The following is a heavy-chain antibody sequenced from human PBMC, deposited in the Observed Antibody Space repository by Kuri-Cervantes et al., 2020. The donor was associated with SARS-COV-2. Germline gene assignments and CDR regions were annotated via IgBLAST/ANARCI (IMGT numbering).Heavy chain of an antibody. J-gene: IGHJ2*01. CDR2: IYTSGST. V-gene: IGHV4-59*10. CDR1: GGSFSGYS. CDR3: ARQAHIAAADAYWYFDL. D-gene: IGHD6-13*01. Sequence: SETLSLTCAVYGGSFSGYSWGWIRQPPGKGLEWIGRIYTSGSTNYNPSLKSRVTMSVDTSKNQFSLKLSFVTAADTAVYYCARQAHIAAADAYWYFDLWGRGTLVTVSS.